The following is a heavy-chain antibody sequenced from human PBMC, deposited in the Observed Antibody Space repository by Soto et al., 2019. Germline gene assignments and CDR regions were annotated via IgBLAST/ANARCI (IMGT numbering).Heavy chain of an antibody. Sequence: QVQLVESGGGVVQRGRSLRLSCAASGFTFSSYGMHWVRQAPGKGLEWVAVIWYDGSNKYYADSVKGRFTISRDNSKNTLYLQMNSLRAEDTAVYYCARDCSSTSCRQAIDYWGQGTLVTVSS. J-gene: IGHJ4*02. CDR1: GFTFSSYG. D-gene: IGHD2-2*01. CDR2: IWYDGSNK. V-gene: IGHV3-33*01. CDR3: ARDCSSTSCRQAIDY.